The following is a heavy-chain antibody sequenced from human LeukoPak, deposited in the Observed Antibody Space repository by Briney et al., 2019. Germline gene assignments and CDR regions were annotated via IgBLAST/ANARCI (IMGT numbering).Heavy chain of an antibody. V-gene: IGHV1-2*02. CDR1: GYTFTGYY. CDR3: ARDSCSSTSCPIDY. D-gene: IGHD2-2*01. Sequence: ASVKVSCKASGYTFTGYYMHRVRRAPGQGLEWMGWINPNSGGTNYAQKFQGRVTMTRDTSISTAYMELSSLRSDDTAVYYCARDSCSSTSCPIDYWGQGTLVTVSS. CDR2: INPNSGGT. J-gene: IGHJ4*02.